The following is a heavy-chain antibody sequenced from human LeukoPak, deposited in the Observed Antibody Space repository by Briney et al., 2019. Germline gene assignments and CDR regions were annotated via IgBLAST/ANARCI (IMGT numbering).Heavy chain of an antibody. J-gene: IGHJ6*03. CDR1: GDSVSSNSAA. Sequence: SQTLSLTCAITGDSVSSNSAAWSWIRQSPSRGLEWLGRTYYRSKWYNDYAVSVKSRITINPDTSKNQFSLQLNSVTPEDTAVYYCARVVRVAGTVYYYYMDVWGKGTTVTASS. CDR2: TYYRSKWYN. V-gene: IGHV6-1*01. CDR3: ARVVRVAGTVYYYYMDV. D-gene: IGHD6-19*01.